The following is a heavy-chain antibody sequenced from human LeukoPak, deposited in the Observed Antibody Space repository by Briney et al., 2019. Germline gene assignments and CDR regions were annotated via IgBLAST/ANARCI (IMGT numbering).Heavy chain of an antibody. J-gene: IGHJ2*01. CDR3: ARGTGRYFDL. CDR1: GFTFSSYW. Sequence: GGSLRLSCAASGFTFSSYWMHWVRQAPGKGLVWVSRINTDGSSTSYADSVKGRFTISSDNAKNTVHLQMNSLRAEDTAVYYCARGTGRYFDLWGRGTLVTVSS. CDR2: INTDGSST. V-gene: IGHV3-74*01.